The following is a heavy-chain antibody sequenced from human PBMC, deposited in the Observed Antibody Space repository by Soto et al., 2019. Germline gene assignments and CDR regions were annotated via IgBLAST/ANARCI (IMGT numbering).Heavy chain of an antibody. CDR3: ARDHMLPTAHDFFYGSDV. J-gene: IGHJ6*02. Sequence: GGSLRLSCEVSGFTFSMYSMSWVRQSPGKGLEWVAKIPQDGVDGHYADSVKGRFTISRDNGKNSLYLQLNNLRAEDTAVYYCARDHMLPTAHDFFYGSDVWGQGATDTVSS. V-gene: IGHV3-7*03. D-gene: IGHD2-15*01. CDR2: IPQDGVDG. CDR1: GFTFSMYS.